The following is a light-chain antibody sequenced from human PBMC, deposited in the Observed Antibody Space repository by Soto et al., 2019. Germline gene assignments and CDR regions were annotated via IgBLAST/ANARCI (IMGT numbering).Light chain of an antibody. V-gene: IGKV1-39*01. CDR3: QKSYSGAWT. J-gene: IGKJ1*01. CDR1: QSISSY. CDR2: AAS. Sequence: DIQMTQSPSSLSASVGDRVTITCRASQSISSYLNWYQQKPGKAPKLLIYAASSLQSGVPSRFSGSGSGTDFTLSISSLQPEDFATYHRQKSYSGAWTFGQGTKVEIK.